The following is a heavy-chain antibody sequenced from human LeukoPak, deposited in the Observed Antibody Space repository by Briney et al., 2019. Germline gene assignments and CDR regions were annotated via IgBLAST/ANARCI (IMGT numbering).Heavy chain of an antibody. CDR1: GYSISSSNW. CDR2: IYYSGST. Sequence: PSDTLSLTCAVSGYSISSSNWWGWIRQPPGKGLEWIGYIYYSGSTNYNPSLKSRVTMSVDTSKNQFSLKLSSVTALDTAVYYCARAKTYYYDIDIWGQGTMVTVSS. V-gene: IGHV4-28*06. CDR3: ARAKTYYYDIDI. D-gene: IGHD3-22*01. J-gene: IGHJ3*02.